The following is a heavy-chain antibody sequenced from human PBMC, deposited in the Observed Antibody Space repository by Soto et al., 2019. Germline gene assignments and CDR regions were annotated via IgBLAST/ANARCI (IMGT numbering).Heavy chain of an antibody. CDR3: AKDYGSSRYFFDY. Sequence: VGSLRLSCAASGFTFSSYAMSWVRQAPGKGLEWVSAISGSGGSTYYADSVKGRFTISRDNSKNTLYIQMNSLRAEDTAVYYCAKDYGSSRYFFDYWGQGALVTVSS. J-gene: IGHJ4*02. V-gene: IGHV3-23*01. CDR2: ISGSGGST. D-gene: IGHD6-19*01. CDR1: GFTFSSYA.